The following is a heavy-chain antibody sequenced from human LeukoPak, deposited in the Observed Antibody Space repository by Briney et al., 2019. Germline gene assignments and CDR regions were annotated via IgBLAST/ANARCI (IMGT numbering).Heavy chain of an antibody. Sequence: PGGSLRLSCAASGFTFSSYSMSWVRQAPGKGLEWVSVISGSGGDTFYADSVKGRFTISRDNSKNTLYLQMNSLRVGDTAVYYCAKGRALVGGTTRSYDSWGQGTLVTVSS. V-gene: IGHV3-23*01. CDR2: ISGSGGDT. D-gene: IGHD1-26*01. CDR1: GFTFSSYS. J-gene: IGHJ5*02. CDR3: AKGRALVGGTTRSYDS.